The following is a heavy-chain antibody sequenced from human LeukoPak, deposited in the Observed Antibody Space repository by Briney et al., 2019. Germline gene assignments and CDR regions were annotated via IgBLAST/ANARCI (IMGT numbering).Heavy chain of an antibody. J-gene: IGHJ4*02. V-gene: IGHV3-23*01. D-gene: IGHD6-19*01. CDR2: ISGSGVST. CDR3: AKGWGPPSIAVAGTGFDY. CDR1: GFTFSRYA. Sequence: PGGSLRLSWAASGFTFSRYAMSWVRQADRGGSEWVSAISGSGVSTYYADSVKGRFTISRDNSKNTLYLQMNSLRAEDTAVYYCAKGWGPPSIAVAGTGFDYWGQGTLVTVSS.